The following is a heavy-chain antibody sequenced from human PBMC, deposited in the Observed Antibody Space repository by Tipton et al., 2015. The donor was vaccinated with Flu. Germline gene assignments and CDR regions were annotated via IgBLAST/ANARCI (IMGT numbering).Heavy chain of an antibody. J-gene: IGHJ4*02. D-gene: IGHD3-10*01. Sequence: LRLSCTVSGGSISTYYWNWIRQPPGKGLGWIGYIYYSGSTNYNPSLKSRVTISVDTSKNQFSLKLSSVTAADTAVYYCARDWSGTTTSYFDYWGQGTLVTVSS. CDR2: IYYSGST. CDR3: ARDWSGTTTSYFDY. V-gene: IGHV4-59*01. CDR1: GGSISTYY.